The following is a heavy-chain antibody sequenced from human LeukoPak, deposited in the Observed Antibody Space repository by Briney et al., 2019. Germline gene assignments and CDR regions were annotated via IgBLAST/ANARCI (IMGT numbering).Heavy chain of an antibody. CDR2: IYYSGST. CDR3: ARRYYYGSGSPGFDY. V-gene: IGHV4-30-4*01. Sequence: PSQTLSLTCTVSGGSISSGDYYWSWIRQPPGTGLEWIGYIYYSGSTYYNPSLKSRVTISVDTSKNQFSLKLSSVTAADTAVYYCARRYYYGSGSPGFDYWGQGTLVTVSS. J-gene: IGHJ4*02. D-gene: IGHD3-10*01. CDR1: GGSISSGDYY.